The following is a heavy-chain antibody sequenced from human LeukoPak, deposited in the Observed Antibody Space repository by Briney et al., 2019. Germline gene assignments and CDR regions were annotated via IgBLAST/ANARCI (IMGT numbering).Heavy chain of an antibody. CDR2: INHSGST. D-gene: IGHD4-11*01. CDR1: GGSFSGYY. Sequence: SETLSLTCAVYGGSFSGYYWSWIRQPPGKGLEWIGEINHSGSTNYNPSLKSRVTISVDTSKNQFSLKLSSVTAADTAVYYCARARLPNNWFDPWGQGTLVTVSS. CDR3: ARARLPNNWFDP. J-gene: IGHJ5*02. V-gene: IGHV4-34*01.